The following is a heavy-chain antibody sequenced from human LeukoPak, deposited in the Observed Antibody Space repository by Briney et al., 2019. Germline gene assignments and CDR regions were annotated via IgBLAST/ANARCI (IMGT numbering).Heavy chain of an antibody. D-gene: IGHD3-22*01. CDR1: GFTFSSYG. CDR3: ARAAYDSSGYLTL. CDR2: IWYDGGNK. Sequence: PGGSLRLSCAASGFTFSSYGMHWVRQAPGKGLEWVAVIWYDGGNKHYTDSVKGRFTISRDNSKNMLYLQLNSLRAEDSAVYRCARAAYDSSGYLTLWGQGTPVTVSS. V-gene: IGHV3-33*01. J-gene: IGHJ4*02.